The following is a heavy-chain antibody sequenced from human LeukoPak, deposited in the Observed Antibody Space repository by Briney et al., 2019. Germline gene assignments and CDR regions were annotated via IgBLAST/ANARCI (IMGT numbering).Heavy chain of an antibody. CDR3: ARYLHASSDY. D-gene: IGHD4-11*01. CDR1: GFTFSSYS. CDR2: ISSSSSYI. Sequence: GGSLRLSCAASGFTFSSYSMNWVRQAPGKGLEWVSSISSSSSYIYYADSVKGRFTISRDNSKNTLYLQMNSLRAEDTAVYYCARYLHASSDYWGQGTLVTVSS. J-gene: IGHJ4*02. V-gene: IGHV3-21*01.